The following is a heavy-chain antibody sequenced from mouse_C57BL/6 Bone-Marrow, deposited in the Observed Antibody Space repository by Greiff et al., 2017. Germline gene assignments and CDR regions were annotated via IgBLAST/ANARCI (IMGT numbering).Heavy chain of an antibody. CDR1: GYTFTSYG. CDR3: ARWSPVLY. CDR2: IYPRSGNT. V-gene: IGHV1-81*01. J-gene: IGHJ3*01. Sequence: QVQLQQSGAELARPGASVKLSCKASGYTFTSYGISWVKQRTGQGLEWIGEIYPRSGNTYYNEKFKGKATLTADKSRSIAYRELRSLTSEDSAVYFCARWSPVLYWGQGTLVTVSA.